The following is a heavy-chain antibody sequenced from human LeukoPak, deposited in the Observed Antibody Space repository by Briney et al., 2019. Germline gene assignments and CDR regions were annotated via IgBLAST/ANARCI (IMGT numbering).Heavy chain of an antibody. CDR3: ARGHLMVRGVIIRGYWFDP. J-gene: IGHJ5*02. CDR1: GYTFTSYD. CDR2: MNPNSGNT. Sequence: ASVKVSCKASGYTFTSYDINWARQATGQGLEWMGWMNPNSGNTGYAQKFQGRVTMTRNTSISTAYMELSSLRSEDTAVYYCARGHLMVRGVIIRGYWFDPWGQGTLVTVSS. D-gene: IGHD3-10*01. V-gene: IGHV1-8*01.